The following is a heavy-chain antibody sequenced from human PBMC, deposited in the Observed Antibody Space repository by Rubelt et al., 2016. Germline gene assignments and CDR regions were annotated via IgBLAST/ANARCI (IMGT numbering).Heavy chain of an antibody. CDR1: GFSFNTYY. CDR2: LSGSGGTA. CDR3: AKGEQWFSSNWFGP. V-gene: IGHV3-23*04. D-gene: IGHD6-19*01. J-gene: IGHJ5*02. Sequence: EVQLVESGGGLVKPGGSLRLSCAASGFSFNTYYMNWVRQAPGRGLEWVSSLSGSGGTAHYTDAVKARSPISRDNSKNTLYLQMNSLRAEDTAVYYWAKGEQWFSSNWFGPWGQGTLVSVSS.